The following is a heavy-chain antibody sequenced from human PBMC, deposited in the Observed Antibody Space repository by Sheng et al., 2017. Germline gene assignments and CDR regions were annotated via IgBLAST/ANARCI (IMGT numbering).Heavy chain of an antibody. D-gene: IGHD3-10*01. Sequence: QLQLQESGPGLVKPSETLSLTCTVSGGSISSSSYYWGWIRQPPGKGLEWIGSIYYSGSTYYNPSLKSRVTISVDTSKNQFSLKLSSVTAADTAVYYCARDWRGRLDPWGQGTPGHRLL. CDR2: IYYSGST. CDR1: GGSISSSSYY. V-gene: IGHV4-39*07. CDR3: ARDWRGRLDP. J-gene: IGHJ5*02.